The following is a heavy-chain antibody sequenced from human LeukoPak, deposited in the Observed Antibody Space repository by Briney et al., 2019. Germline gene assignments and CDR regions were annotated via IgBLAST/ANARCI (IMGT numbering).Heavy chain of an antibody. CDR1: GFTFSSYS. J-gene: IGHJ4*02. CDR2: ISSSSSYI. D-gene: IGHD6-13*01. Sequence: GGSLRLSXAASGFTFSSYSMNWVRQAPGKGLEWVSSISSSSSYIYYADSVKGRFTISRDNAKNSLYLQMNSLRAEDTAVYYCARDGYSSSWYLNWGLGTLVTVSS. V-gene: IGHV3-21*01. CDR3: ARDGYSSSWYLN.